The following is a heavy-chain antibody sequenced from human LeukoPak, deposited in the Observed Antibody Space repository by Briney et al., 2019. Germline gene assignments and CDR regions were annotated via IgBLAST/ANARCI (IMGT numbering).Heavy chain of an antibody. J-gene: IGHJ4*02. V-gene: IGHV4-39*07. Sequence: TSETLSLTCTVSVVSISSSNSYCGWIRQPPGKGLEWIGSIYYSGNTYYNPSLKSRVTISVDTSKNQFSLKLSSVTAADTAVYYCARSGSGYLRYYFDYWGQGTLVTVSS. D-gene: IGHD5-12*01. CDR1: VVSISSSNSY. CDR3: ARSGSGYLRYYFDY. CDR2: IYYSGNT.